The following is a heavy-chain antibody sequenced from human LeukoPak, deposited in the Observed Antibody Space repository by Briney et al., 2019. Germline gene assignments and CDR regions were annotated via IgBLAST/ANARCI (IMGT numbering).Heavy chain of an antibody. CDR1: GFTFSSYE. CDR3: ARDLRDGYNWWFDP. V-gene: IGHV3-48*03. J-gene: IGHJ5*02. CDR2: ISSSGSTI. D-gene: IGHD5-24*01. Sequence: PGGPLRLSCAASGFTFSSYEMNWVRQAPGKGLEWVSYISSSGSTIYYADSVKGRFTISRDNAKNSLYLQMNSLRAEDTAVCYCARDLRDGYNWWFDPWGQGTLVTVSS.